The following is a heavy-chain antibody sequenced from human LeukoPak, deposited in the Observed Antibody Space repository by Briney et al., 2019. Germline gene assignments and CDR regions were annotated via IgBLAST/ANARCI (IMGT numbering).Heavy chain of an antibody. V-gene: IGHV2-70*01. CDR1: GFSLSSSGMC. Sequence: SGPTLVNPTQTLTLTCTFSGFSLSSSGMCMSWIRQPPGKALEWLALIDWDDDKYYNTSLKTRPTISKDTSKNQVVLTMTNMDPVDTATYYCARYLYGDSASYFDYWGQGTLVIVSS. J-gene: IGHJ4*02. D-gene: IGHD4-17*01. CDR3: ARYLYGDSASYFDY. CDR2: IDWDDDK.